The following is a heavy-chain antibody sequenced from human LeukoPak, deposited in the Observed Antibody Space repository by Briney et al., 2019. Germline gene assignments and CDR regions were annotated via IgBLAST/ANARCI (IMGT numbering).Heavy chain of an antibody. CDR3: AREYYDSSDYPRQHYFDY. D-gene: IGHD3-22*01. J-gene: IGHJ4*01. V-gene: IGHV3-33*01. Sequence: PGRSLRLSCAASGFTFITYGMHWVRQAPGKGLEWVALIWYDGSYKYYADSVKGRFTISRDNSKNTLYLQMNSLRAEDTAVYYCAREYYDSSDYPRQHYFDYWGQEPWSPSPQ. CDR2: IWYDGSYK. CDR1: GFTFITYG.